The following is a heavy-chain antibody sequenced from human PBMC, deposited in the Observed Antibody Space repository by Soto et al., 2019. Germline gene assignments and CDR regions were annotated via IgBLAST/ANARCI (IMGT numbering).Heavy chain of an antibody. CDR3: ARHWTTYYDFWSGPYYFDY. V-gene: IGHV4-39*01. Sequence: SETLALTCPGFCGSLSSSSYSRGWDRQPPRKGLEWIGSIYYSGSTYYNPSLKSRVTISVDTSKNQFSLKLSSVTAADTAVYYCARHWTTYYDFWSGPYYFDYWGQGTLVTVSS. J-gene: IGHJ4*02. CDR2: IYYSGST. D-gene: IGHD3-3*01. CDR1: CGSLSSSSYS.